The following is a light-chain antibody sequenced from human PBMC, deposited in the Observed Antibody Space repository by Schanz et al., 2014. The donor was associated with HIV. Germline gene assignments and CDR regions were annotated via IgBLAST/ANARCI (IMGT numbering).Light chain of an antibody. Sequence: QSVLAQPPSVSGAPGQRVTISCIGSTSNIGAGYDIHWYQHLPGAAPKLLIHGNSNRPSGVPDRFSGSKSGTSASLAITGLQAEDEADYYCQSYDSSLTVVFGGGTKLTVL. J-gene: IGLJ2*01. CDR1: TSNIGAGYD. CDR2: GNS. V-gene: IGLV1-40*01. CDR3: QSYDSSLTVV.